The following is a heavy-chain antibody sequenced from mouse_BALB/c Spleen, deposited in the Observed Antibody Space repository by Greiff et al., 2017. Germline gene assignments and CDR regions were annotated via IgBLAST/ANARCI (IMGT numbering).Heavy chain of an antibody. J-gene: IGHJ2*01. Sequence: EVMLVESGGGLEKPGGSLKLSCAASGFTFSSYAMSWVRQTPEKRLEWVASISSGGSTYYPDSVKGRFTISRDNARNILYLQMSSLRSEDTAMYYCARGNGYVPDYWGQGTTLTVSS. CDR2: ISSGGST. CDR1: GFTFSSYA. V-gene: IGHV5-6-5*01. CDR3: ARGNGYVPDY. D-gene: IGHD1-2*01.